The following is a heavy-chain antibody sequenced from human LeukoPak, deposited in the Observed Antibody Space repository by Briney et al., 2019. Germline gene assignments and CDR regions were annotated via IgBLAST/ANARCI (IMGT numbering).Heavy chain of an antibody. Sequence: ASVKVSCKASGYTFTSYAMNWVRQAPGQGLEWMGWINTNTGNPTYAQGFTGRFVFSLDTSVSTAYLQISSLKAEDTAVYYCAREWDLYSSSWYPLGAFDIWGQGTMVTVSS. CDR2: INTNTGNP. J-gene: IGHJ3*02. CDR1: GYTFTSYA. V-gene: IGHV7-4-1*02. D-gene: IGHD6-13*01. CDR3: AREWDLYSSSWYPLGAFDI.